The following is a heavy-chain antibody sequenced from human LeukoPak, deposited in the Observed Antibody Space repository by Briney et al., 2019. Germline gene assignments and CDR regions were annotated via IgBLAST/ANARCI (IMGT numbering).Heavy chain of an antibody. D-gene: IGHD2-2*01. J-gene: IGHJ4*02. V-gene: IGHV4-61*02. Sequence: SQTLSLTCTVSGGSISSGSYYWSWIRQPAGKGLEWIGRIYTSGSTNYNPSLKSRVTISVDTSKNQFSLKLSSVTAADRAVYYCARGLAVPAGYYDYWGQGTLVTVSS. CDR3: ARGLAVPAGYYDY. CDR2: IYTSGST. CDR1: GGSISSGSYY.